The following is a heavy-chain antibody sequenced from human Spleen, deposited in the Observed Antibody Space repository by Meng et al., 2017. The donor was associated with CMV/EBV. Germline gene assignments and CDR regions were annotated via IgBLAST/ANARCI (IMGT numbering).Heavy chain of an antibody. CDR3: ARDGLGDGYNFFDS. V-gene: IGHV1-69*05. J-gene: IGHJ4*02. D-gene: IGHD5-24*01. Sequence: SGGTFINYGINWVRQPPGQGPEWMGGIIPVFDIPNYAQKFQGRVTITTDESTSTAYMELSSLTSDDTAVYYCARDGLGDGYNFFDSWGQGTLVTVSS. CDR2: IIPVFDIP. CDR1: GGTFINYG.